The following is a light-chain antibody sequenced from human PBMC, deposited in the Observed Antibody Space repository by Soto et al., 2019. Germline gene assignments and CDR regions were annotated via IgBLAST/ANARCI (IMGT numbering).Light chain of an antibody. Sequence: ESVLTPSPGTLSLSPGERATLSCRASQSVSDTLAWYQQKPGQAPRLLIHGASTRATGFPARFSGSGSGTDFTLTISSLQSEDFAVYYCQQYNNWPWTFGQGTRWIS. CDR2: GAS. J-gene: IGKJ1*01. CDR3: QQYNNWPWT. V-gene: IGKV3-15*01. CDR1: QSVSDT.